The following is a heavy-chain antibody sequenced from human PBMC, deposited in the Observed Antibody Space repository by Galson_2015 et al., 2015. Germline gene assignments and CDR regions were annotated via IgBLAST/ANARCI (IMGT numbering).Heavy chain of an antibody. Sequence: SLRLSCAASGFTFSSYNMNWVRQAPGKGLEWVSSIRSSSDYIYYADSVKGRFTISRDNAKNSPFLQMNSLRAEDTAVYYCARHAAAPGYSSGWYWRGPPDYWGQGTRVAVSS. CDR3: ARHAAAPGYSSGWYWRGPPDY. D-gene: IGHD6-19*01. CDR2: IRSSSDYI. V-gene: IGHV3-21*01. J-gene: IGHJ4*02. CDR1: GFTFSSYN.